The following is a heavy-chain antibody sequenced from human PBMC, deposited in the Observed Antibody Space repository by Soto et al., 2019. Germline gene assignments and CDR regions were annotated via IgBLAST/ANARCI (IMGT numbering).Heavy chain of an antibody. CDR3: ARAQVAGSWGVVGY. D-gene: IGHD6-19*01. Sequence: QVQLVESGGGVVQPGRSLRLSCAASGFTFSSYAMHWVRQAPGKGLEWVAVISYDGSNKYYADSVKGRFTISRDNSKNTLYLQMNSLRAEDTAVYYCARAQVAGSWGVVGYWGQGTLVTVSS. J-gene: IGHJ4*02. CDR1: GFTFSSYA. V-gene: IGHV3-30-3*01. CDR2: ISYDGSNK.